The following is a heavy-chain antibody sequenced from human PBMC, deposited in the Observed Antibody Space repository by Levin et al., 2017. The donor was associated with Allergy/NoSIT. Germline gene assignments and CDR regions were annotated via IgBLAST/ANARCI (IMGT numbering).Heavy chain of an antibody. Sequence: SVKVSCKASGGTFSSYAISWVRQAPGQGLEWMGGIIPIFGTANYAQKFQGRVTITADKSTSTAYMELSSLRSEDTAVYYCARDRDGYSYGLNAFDIWGQGTMVTVSS. CDR3: ARDRDGYSYGLNAFDI. CDR1: GGTFSSYA. D-gene: IGHD5-18*01. V-gene: IGHV1-69*06. J-gene: IGHJ3*02. CDR2: IIPIFGTA.